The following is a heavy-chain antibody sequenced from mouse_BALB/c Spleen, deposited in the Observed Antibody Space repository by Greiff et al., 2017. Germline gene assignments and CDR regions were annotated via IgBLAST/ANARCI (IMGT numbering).Heavy chain of an antibody. CDR2: ISSGGSYT. J-gene: IGHJ2*01. CDR3: ARVYGSSYGNYFDY. D-gene: IGHD1-1*01. Sequence: EVKLVESGGGLVKPGGSLKLSCAASGFTFSSYAMSWVRQSPEKRLEWVAEISSGGSYTYYPDTVTGRFTISRDNAKNTLYLEMSSLRSEDTAMYYCARVYGSSYGNYFDYWGQGTTLTVSS. CDR1: GFTFSSYA. V-gene: IGHV5-9-4*01.